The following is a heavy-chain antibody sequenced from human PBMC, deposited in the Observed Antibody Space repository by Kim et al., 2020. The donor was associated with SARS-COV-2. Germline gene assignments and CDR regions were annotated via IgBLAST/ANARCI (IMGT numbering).Heavy chain of an antibody. CDR3: ARGPPGKYYDILTGYSDYYYYGMDV. J-gene: IGHJ6*02. Sequence: SVKVSCKASGGTFSSYAISWVRQAPGQGLEWMGRIIPILGIANYAQKFQGRVTITADKSTSTAYMELSSLRSEDTAVYYCARGPPGKYYDILTGYSDYYYYGMDVWGQGTTVTVSS. CDR2: IIPILGIA. D-gene: IGHD3-9*01. V-gene: IGHV1-69*04. CDR1: GGTFSSYA.